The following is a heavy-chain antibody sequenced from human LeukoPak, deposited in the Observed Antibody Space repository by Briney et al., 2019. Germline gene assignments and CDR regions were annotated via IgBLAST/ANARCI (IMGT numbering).Heavy chain of an antibody. CDR2: ISSSSSTI. CDR3: ARDRGYYGSDNWFDP. D-gene: IGHD3-10*01. V-gene: IGHV3-48*01. Sequence: GGALRLSCAASGFTFSSYNMNWVRQARGRGREWVSYISSSSSTIYYADAVKGRFTISRDNAKNSLYLQMNSLRAEDTAVYYCARDRGYYGSDNWFDPWGQGTLVTVSS. CDR1: GFTFSSYN. J-gene: IGHJ5*02.